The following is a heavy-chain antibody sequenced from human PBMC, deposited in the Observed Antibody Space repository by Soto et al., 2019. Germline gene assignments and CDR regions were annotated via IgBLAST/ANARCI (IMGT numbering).Heavy chain of an antibody. CDR3: AKMXTMVRGVIGPYYYYYGMDV. Sequence: GGALRLSCAASGFTFSSYGMHWVRQAPGKGLEWVAVISYDGSNKYYADSVKGRFTISRDNSKNTLYLQMNSLRAEDTAVYYCAKMXTMVRGVIGPYYYYYGMDVWGQGTTVTVSS. CDR2: ISYDGSNK. CDR1: GFTFSSYG. D-gene: IGHD3-10*01. V-gene: IGHV3-30*18. J-gene: IGHJ6*02.